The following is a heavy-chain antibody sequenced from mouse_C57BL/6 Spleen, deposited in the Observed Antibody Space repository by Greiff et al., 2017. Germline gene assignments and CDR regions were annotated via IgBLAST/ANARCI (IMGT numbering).Heavy chain of an antibody. Sequence: VQLQQPGAELVMPGASVKLSCKASGYTFTSYWMHWVKQRPGQGLEWIGEIDPSDSYTNYNQKFKGKSTLTVDKSSSTAYMQLSSLTSEDSAVYYCAMRSYGSSPDWYFDVWGTGTTVTVSS. CDR2: IDPSDSYT. CDR3: AMRSYGSSPDWYFDV. J-gene: IGHJ1*03. V-gene: IGHV1-69*01. CDR1: GYTFTSYW. D-gene: IGHD1-1*01.